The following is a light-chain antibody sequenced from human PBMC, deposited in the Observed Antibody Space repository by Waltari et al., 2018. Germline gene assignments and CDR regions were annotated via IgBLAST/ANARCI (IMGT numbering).Light chain of an antibody. CDR3: SSYTSSNTWV. J-gene: IGLJ3*02. V-gene: IGLV2-14*03. CDR1: SSDVGSYNY. CDR2: DVS. Sequence: QSALTQPASVSGSPGQSITTSCTGPSSDVGSYNYVPWYQQHPGKAPKLMIYDVSIRPSGVSGRFSGSKSGNTASLTISGLQAEDEADYYCSSYTSSNTWVFGGGTKLTVL.